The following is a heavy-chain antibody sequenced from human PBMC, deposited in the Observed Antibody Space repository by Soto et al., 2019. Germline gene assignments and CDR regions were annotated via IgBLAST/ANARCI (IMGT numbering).Heavy chain of an antibody. CDR2: MNPNSGNA. CDR1: GYIFTSYD. J-gene: IGHJ4*02. V-gene: IGHV1-8*02. Sequence: QVQLVQSGAEVKKPGASVKVSCKASGYIFTSYDINWVRQATGQRLEWMGWMNPNSGNAGSVQKFQGRVTRTRNTSIGTAYMELSSLRSEDTAVYYCARSPRGYTCADSWGQGTLVSVSS. CDR3: ARSPRGYTCADS. D-gene: IGHD5-18*01.